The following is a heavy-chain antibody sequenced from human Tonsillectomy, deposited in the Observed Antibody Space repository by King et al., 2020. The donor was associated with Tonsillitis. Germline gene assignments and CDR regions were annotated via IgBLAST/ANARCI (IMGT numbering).Heavy chain of an antibody. CDR1: GFTFSSYS. D-gene: IGHD6-19*01. Sequence: QLVQSGGGLVKPGGSLRLSCAASGFTFSSYSMNWVRQAPGKGLEWVSSISSSSSYIYYADSVKGRFTISRDNAKNSLYLQMNSLRAEDTAVYYCARRSIAVAGGFDPWGQGTLVTVSS. V-gene: IGHV3-21*01. CDR2: ISSSSSYI. J-gene: IGHJ5*02. CDR3: ARRSIAVAGGFDP.